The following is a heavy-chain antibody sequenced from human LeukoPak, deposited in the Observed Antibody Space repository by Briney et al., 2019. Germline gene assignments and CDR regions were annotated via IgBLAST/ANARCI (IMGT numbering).Heavy chain of an antibody. D-gene: IGHD2-15*01. Sequence: ASVKVSCKASGYTFTSYYMHWVRQAPGQGLEWMGGIIPIFGTANYAQKFQGRVTITTDESTSTAYMELSSLRSEDTAVYYCAREVVAAPYYFDYWGQGTLVTVSS. CDR3: AREVVAAPYYFDY. J-gene: IGHJ4*02. V-gene: IGHV1-69*05. CDR2: IIPIFGTA. CDR1: GYTFTSYY.